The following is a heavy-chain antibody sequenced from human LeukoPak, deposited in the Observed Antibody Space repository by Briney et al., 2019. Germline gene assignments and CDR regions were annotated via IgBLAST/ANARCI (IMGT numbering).Heavy chain of an antibody. D-gene: IGHD6-19*01. J-gene: IGHJ4*02. CDR2: INPSGVSI. Sequence: ASVKVSCKASGYTFTSHYMHWVRQAPGQGLEWMGTINPSGVSISYAQKFQGRVTMTRDTSTSTVYTELSSLRSEDTAVYYCARDVGSGWYTLDYWAREPWSPSPQ. CDR3: ARDVGSGWYTLDY. V-gene: IGHV1-46*01. CDR1: GYTFTSHY.